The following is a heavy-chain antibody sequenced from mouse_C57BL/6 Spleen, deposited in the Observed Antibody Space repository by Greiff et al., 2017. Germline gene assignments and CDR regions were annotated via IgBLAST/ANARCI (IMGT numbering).Heavy chain of an antibody. CDR2: IDPSDSYT. D-gene: IGHD1-1*01. CDR3: ARGGNYYGSSWDWYFDV. J-gene: IGHJ1*03. Sequence: QVQLKQPGAELVKPGASVKLSCKASGYTFTSYWMQWVKQRPGQGLEWIGEIDPSDSYTNYNQKFKGKATLTVDTSSSTAYMQLSSLTSEDSAVYYCARGGNYYGSSWDWYFDVWGTGTTVTVSS. CDR1: GYTFTSYW. V-gene: IGHV1-50*01.